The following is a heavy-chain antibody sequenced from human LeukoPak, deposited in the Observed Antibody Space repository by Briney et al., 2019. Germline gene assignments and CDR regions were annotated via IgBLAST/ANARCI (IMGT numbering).Heavy chain of an antibody. CDR3: ARGVVPAASTNWFDP. CDR2: ISSSSYI. CDR1: GFTFSSYS. J-gene: IGHJ5*02. Sequence: PGGSLRLSCAASGFTFSSYSMNWVRQAPGKGLEWVSSISSSSYIYYADSVKGRFTISRDNAKNSLYLQMNSLRAEDTAVYYCARGVVPAASTNWFDPWGQGTLVTVSS. D-gene: IGHD2-2*01. V-gene: IGHV3-21*01.